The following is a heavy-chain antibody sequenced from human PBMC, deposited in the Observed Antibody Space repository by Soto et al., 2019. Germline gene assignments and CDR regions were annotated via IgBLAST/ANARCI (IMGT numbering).Heavy chain of an antibody. J-gene: IGHJ5*02. CDR3: ARPFYARAPRDNWFDP. Sequence: SETLSLTCTVSGGSISRYDYYRTWIRQHPAKVLEWIGYMSYSGITYYNPSLRSRVTISIDTSKNQYSLNLASVTAADTAVYFCARPFYARAPRDNWFDPWGQGTLVTVSS. V-gene: IGHV4-31*03. CDR1: GGSISRYDYY. CDR2: MSYSGIT. D-gene: IGHD4-17*01.